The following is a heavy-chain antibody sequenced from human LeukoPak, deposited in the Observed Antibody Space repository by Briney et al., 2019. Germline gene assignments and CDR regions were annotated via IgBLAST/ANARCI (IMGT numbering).Heavy chain of an antibody. V-gene: IGHV3-7*01. CDR3: AKVAKYYYGSETYYFFEH. CDR1: GFTFTTYW. CDR2: IKQDGTEK. Sequence: QSGGSLRLSCAASGFTFTTYWMSWVRQAPGKGLEWVANIKQDGTEKYYVDSVKGRFTISRDYAKNSLYLQMNSLRVEDTAVYYCAKVAKYYYGSETYYFFEHWGQGTPVTASS. J-gene: IGHJ4*02. D-gene: IGHD3-10*01.